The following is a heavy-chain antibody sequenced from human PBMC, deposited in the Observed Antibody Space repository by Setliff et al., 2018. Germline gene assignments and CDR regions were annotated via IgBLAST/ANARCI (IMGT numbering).Heavy chain of an antibody. Sequence: PSETLSLTCTVSGDSISRAKYYWSWIRQSAGKGLECIGRIYTDGSTKYNPSLNSRVTISVDTSKKQFSLKVTSVTAADTAVYYCVRDAGDGYGVDAYAGGGFDFWGQGTMVTVSS. V-gene: IGHV4-61*02. J-gene: IGHJ3*01. CDR3: VRDAGDGYGVDAYAGGGFDF. D-gene: IGHD4-17*01. CDR1: GDSISRAKYY. CDR2: IYTDGST.